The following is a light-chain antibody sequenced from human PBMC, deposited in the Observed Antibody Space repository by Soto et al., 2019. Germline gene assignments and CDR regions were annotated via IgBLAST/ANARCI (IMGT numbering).Light chain of an antibody. CDR3: QHYANWPLT. J-gene: IGKJ4*01. CDR2: DAS. Sequence: DIQMTQSPSTLSAFVGDRVTITCRASQSIGSRLAWYQQKPGKAPNLVIFDASALESGVPSRFSGSGSGTEFSLTITSLQSEDFAVYYCQHYANWPLTFGGGTRVESK. CDR1: QSIGSR. V-gene: IGKV1-5*01.